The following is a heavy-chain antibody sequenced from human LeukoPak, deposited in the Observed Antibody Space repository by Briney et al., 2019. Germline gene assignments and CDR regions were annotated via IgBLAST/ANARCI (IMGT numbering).Heavy chain of an antibody. J-gene: IGHJ4*02. D-gene: IGHD5-18*01. CDR2: INHSGSI. V-gene: IGHV4-34*01. Sequence: SETLSLTXAVYGGSFSGYYWSWIRQPPGKGLEWIEEINHSGSINYNPSLKSRVTISVDTSKNQFSLKLSSVTAADTAVYYCARGTHRAMVPFPFDYWGQGTLVTVSS. CDR3: ARGTHRAMVPFPFDY. CDR1: GGSFSGYY.